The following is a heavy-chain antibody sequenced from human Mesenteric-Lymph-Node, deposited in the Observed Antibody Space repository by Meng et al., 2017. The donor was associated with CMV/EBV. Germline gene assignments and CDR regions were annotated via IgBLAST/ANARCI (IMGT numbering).Heavy chain of an antibody. CDR3: ARNFSY. V-gene: IGHV3-38-3*01. CDR2: ISGGST. CDR1: GFTVSSNE. Sequence: GESLKISCAASGFTVSSNEMSWVRQAPGKGLEWVSSISGGSTYYADSRKGRFTISRDNSKNTLHLQMNSLRAEDTAVYYCARNFSYWGQGTLVTVSS. J-gene: IGHJ4*02.